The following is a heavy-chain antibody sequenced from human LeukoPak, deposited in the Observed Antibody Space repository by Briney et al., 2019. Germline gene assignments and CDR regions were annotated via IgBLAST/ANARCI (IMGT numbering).Heavy chain of an antibody. J-gene: IGHJ6*03. CDR1: GYSFTGYY. D-gene: IGHD2-21*02. CDR3: ARDRAYCGGDCYSRYYYYYMDV. V-gene: IGHV1-2*02. CDR2: INPNSGGA. Sequence: GASVKVSCKTSGYSFTGYYIHWVRQAPGQGLEWMGWINPNSGGANYAQKFQGRVTMTRDTSISTAYMELSRLRSDDTAVYYCARDRAYCGGDCYSRYYYYYMDVWGKGTTVTVSS.